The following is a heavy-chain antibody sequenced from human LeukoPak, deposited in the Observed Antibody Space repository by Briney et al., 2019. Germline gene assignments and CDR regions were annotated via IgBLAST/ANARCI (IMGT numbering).Heavy chain of an antibody. CDR2: ISYSRTT. CDR3: AKIRHCSGGSCDIAGY. D-gene: IGHD2-15*01. Sequence: PGGSLRLSCAASGFTFNTYGMTWVRQAPGKGLEWVSGISYSRTTYYADSVKGRFTISRDNSKNTVYLQMNSLRVEDTALYYCAKIRHCSGGSCDIAGYWGQGTLVTVSS. J-gene: IGHJ4*02. CDR1: GFTFNTYG. V-gene: IGHV3-23*01.